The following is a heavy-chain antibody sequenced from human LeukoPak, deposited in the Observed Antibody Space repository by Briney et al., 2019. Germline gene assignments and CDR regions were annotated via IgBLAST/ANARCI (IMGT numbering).Heavy chain of an antibody. CDR1: GGSFSGYY. CDR3: ASYGSGNFDY. V-gene: IGHV4-34*01. Sequence: KASETLSLTCAVYGGSFSGYYWSWIRQPPGKGLEWIGEINHSGSTNYNPSLKSRVTISVDTSKNQFSLKLSSVTAADTAAYYCASYGSGNFDYWGQGTLVTVSS. J-gene: IGHJ4*02. CDR2: INHSGST. D-gene: IGHD3-10*01.